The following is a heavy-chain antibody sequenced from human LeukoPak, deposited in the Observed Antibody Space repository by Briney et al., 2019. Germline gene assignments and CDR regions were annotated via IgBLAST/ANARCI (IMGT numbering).Heavy chain of an antibody. J-gene: IGHJ2*01. V-gene: IGHV1-2*02. CDR2: IDPNSGGT. CDR3: ARGRGTTMVRGVITNYFDL. Sequence: ASVKVSCKASGYTFTGYYIHWVRQASGQGLEWMGWIDPNSGGTNYAQKFLGSVTMTGDTSINTAFMEIRRLRSDDTAIYYCARGRGTTMVRGVITNYFDLWGRGSLVTVSS. CDR1: GYTFTGYY. D-gene: IGHD3-10*01.